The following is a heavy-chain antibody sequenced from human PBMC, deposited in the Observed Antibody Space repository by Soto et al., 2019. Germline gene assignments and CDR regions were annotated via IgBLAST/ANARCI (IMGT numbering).Heavy chain of an antibody. Sequence: QVQLVESRGGVVKPAGSLRLSCAASGFTFSDYFMSWIRQAPGKGLEWVSFISGSSDNIKYADSVKGRFTISRDNAKNSLYLQMNSLRAEDTAVYYCVRDSARIVVVPRVDGDNWLDPWGQGTLVTVSS. CDR3: VRDSARIVVVPRVDGDNWLDP. V-gene: IGHV3-11*06. J-gene: IGHJ5*02. CDR1: GFTFSDYF. CDR2: ISGSSDNI. D-gene: IGHD2-2*01.